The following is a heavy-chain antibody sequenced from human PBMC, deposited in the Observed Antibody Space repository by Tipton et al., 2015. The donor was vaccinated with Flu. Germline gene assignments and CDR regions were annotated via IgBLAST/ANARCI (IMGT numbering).Heavy chain of an antibody. D-gene: IGHD1-1*01. CDR3: ATEWEH. CDR1: GDSISNSNYF. CDR2: IYYSGST. V-gene: IGHV4-39*07. Sequence: GLVKPSETLSLTCTVSGDSISNSNYFWGWIRQPPGKGPEWIGSIYYSGSTYYNPSLKSRVIISVDTSKNQFSRKLTSVTAADTAVYYCATEWEHWGQGILVTVSS. J-gene: IGHJ4*02.